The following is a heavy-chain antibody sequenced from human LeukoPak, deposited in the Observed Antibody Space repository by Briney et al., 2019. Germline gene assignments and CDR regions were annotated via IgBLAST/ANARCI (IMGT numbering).Heavy chain of an antibody. CDR2: ISYDGSNK. Sequence: SLRLSCAASGFTFSSHAMHWVRQAPGKGLEWVAVISYDGSNKYYADSVKGRFTISRDNSNNTLYLQMNSLRAEDTAVYYCARSSSWYNEYFQYWGQGTLVTVSS. J-gene: IGHJ1*01. V-gene: IGHV3-30*14. CDR1: GFTFSSHA. D-gene: IGHD6-13*01. CDR3: ARSSSWYNEYFQY.